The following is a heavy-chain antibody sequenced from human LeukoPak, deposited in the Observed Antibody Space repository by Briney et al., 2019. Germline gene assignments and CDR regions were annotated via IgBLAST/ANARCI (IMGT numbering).Heavy chain of an antibody. Sequence: GGSLRLSCAASGFTFSSYAMSWVRQAPGKGLEWVSAISGSGGSTYYADSVKGRFTISRDNSKNTLYLQMNSLRADDTAVYYCAKSHTSGSSLDYWGQGTLVTVSS. CDR1: GFTFSSYA. D-gene: IGHD1-26*01. V-gene: IGHV3-23*01. CDR3: AKSHTSGSSLDY. J-gene: IGHJ4*02. CDR2: ISGSGGST.